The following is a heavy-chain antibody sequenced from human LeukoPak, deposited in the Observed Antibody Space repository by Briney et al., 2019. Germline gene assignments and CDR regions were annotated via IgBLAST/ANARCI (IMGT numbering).Heavy chain of an antibody. J-gene: IGHJ4*02. D-gene: IGHD2-2*01. CDR1: GYTFTSYG. CDR3: ATSLHCCSTSCYLDY. CDR2: ISAYNGNT. V-gene: IGHV1-18*01. Sequence: ASVKVSCKASGYTFTSYGISWVRQAPGQGLEWMGWISAYNGNTNYAQKLQGRVTMTTDTSTSTAYMELRSLRSDDTAVYYCATSLHCCSTSCYLDYWGQGTLVTVSS.